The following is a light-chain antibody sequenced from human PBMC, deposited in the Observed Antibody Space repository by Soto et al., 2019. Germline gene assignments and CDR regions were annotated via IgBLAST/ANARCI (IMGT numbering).Light chain of an antibody. CDR1: SSDVGSYNL. CDR3: CSYAGSRVV. J-gene: IGLJ2*01. Sequence: QSALTQPASVSGSPGQSITISRTGTSSDVGSYNLVSWYQQHPGKAPKLMIYEGSKRPSGVSNRFSGSKSGNTASLTISGLPAEDEADYYCCSYAGSRVVFGGGTKLTVL. V-gene: IGLV2-23*01. CDR2: EGS.